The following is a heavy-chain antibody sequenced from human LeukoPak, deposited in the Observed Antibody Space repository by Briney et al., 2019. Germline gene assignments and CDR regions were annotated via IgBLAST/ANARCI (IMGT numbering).Heavy chain of an antibody. CDR3: AKVTQAVAHLLHFDY. CDR1: GFTFSSYA. J-gene: IGHJ4*02. D-gene: IGHD6-19*01. V-gene: IGHV3-23*01. CDR2: ISGGGGST. Sequence: GGSLRLSCAASGFTFSSYAMSWVRQAPGKGLEWVSAISGGGGSTYYADSVKGRFTISRDNSKNTLYLQMNSLRAEDTAVYYCAKVTQAVAHLLHFDYWGQGTLVTVPS.